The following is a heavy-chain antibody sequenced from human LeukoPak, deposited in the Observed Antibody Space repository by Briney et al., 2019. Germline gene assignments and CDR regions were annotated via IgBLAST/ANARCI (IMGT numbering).Heavy chain of an antibody. CDR3: AKEKAVAGSHFDY. V-gene: IGHV3-30*18. CDR2: ISYDGSNK. Sequence: GGSLRLSCAASGFTFSSYGMHWVRQAPGKGLEWVAVISYDGSNKYYADSVKGRFTISRDNSKNTLYLQMNSLRAEDTAVYYCAKEKAVAGSHFDYWGQGTLVTVSS. CDR1: GFTFSSYG. J-gene: IGHJ4*02. D-gene: IGHD6-19*01.